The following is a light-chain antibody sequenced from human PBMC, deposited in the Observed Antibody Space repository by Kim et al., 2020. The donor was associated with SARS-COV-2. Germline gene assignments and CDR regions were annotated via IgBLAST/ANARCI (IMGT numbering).Light chain of an antibody. V-gene: IGKV1-8*01. CDR2: AAS. CDR3: QQYYSYPPT. J-gene: IGKJ2*01. Sequence: ASPGYRVPITCRASQDIIVYFAWHPQKPRKAPKLLLYAASTWQSGVPSRFRGSGSGTDFTLTASCLQSEDFATYYCQQYYSYPPTFGQGPKLEI. CDR1: QDIIVY.